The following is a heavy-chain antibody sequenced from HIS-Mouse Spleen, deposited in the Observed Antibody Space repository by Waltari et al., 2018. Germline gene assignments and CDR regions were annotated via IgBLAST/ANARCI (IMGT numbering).Heavy chain of an antibody. V-gene: IGHV2-70*15. D-gene: IGHD6-19*01. CDR2: IDWDDDK. CDR3: ARIAEGYSSGLYAFDY. Sequence: QVTLRESGPALVKPTQTLTLTCTFSGFSLSTSGMCVSWIRQPRGKALEWIARIDWDDDKYYSNSLNTRRTISKDTSKNQVVLTMTNMDPVDTATDYCARIAEGYSSGLYAFDYWGQGTLVTVSS. CDR1: GFSLSTSGMC. J-gene: IGHJ4*02.